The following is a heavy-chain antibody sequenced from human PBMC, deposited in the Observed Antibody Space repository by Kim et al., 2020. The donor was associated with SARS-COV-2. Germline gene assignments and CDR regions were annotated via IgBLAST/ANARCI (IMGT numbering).Heavy chain of an antibody. CDR2: ISGSGGTT. CDR1: VFTFSSYA. J-gene: IGHJ4*02. V-gene: IGHV3-23*01. D-gene: IGHD3-3*01. Sequence: GGSLRLSCVASVFTFSSYAMHWVRQAPGKGLEWVSAISGSGGTTYYADSVKGQFTISRDNARNTLYLHMNSLRGEDTAVYYCARRPSRFLDYWGQGTLVTVSS. CDR3: ARRPSRFLDY.